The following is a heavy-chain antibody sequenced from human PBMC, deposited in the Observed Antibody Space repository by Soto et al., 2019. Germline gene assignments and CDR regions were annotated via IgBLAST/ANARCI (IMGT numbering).Heavy chain of an antibody. J-gene: IGHJ6*03. CDR1: GFTFGTYA. Sequence: EVQLLESGGGLVQPGGSLRLSCAASGFTFGTYAMKWLRQAPGRGLECVSFISGSGRTTYYADSVKGRFTVSRDNSNNTMYLHMNSLRADDTALYYCAKFRGTSYSYYYMNVWGKGTTVTVSS. CDR2: ISGSGRTT. CDR3: AKFRGTSYSYYYMNV. D-gene: IGHD3-16*01. V-gene: IGHV3-23*01.